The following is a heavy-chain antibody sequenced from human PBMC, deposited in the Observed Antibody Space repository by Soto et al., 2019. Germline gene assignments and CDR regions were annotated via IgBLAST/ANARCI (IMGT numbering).Heavy chain of an antibody. J-gene: IGHJ4*02. V-gene: IGHV2-5*01. CDR2: LYWNGIE. CDR1: GFSLSSSGES. D-gene: IGHD3-10*01. Sequence: QITLKESGPTLVKPTQTLTLTCTFSGFSLSSSGESVGWIRQPPGKALEWLALLYWNGIERYSPSLKSRLTVFKDAPKSQVVLTMTNMDPVDTATYFCAHGDPLDFHYWGQGTLVTVSP. CDR3: AHGDPLDFHY.